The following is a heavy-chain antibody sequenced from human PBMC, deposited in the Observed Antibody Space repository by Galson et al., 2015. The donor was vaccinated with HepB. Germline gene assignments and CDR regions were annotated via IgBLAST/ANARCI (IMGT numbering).Heavy chain of an antibody. CDR2: IIPIFGTA. Sequence: SVKVSCKASGGTFSSYAISWVRQAPGQGLEWMGGIIPIFGTANYAQKFQGRVTITADESTSTAYMELSSLRSEDTAVYYCARDLDYGEYFQHWGQGTLVTVSS. V-gene: IGHV1-69*13. CDR1: GGTFSSYA. CDR3: ARDLDYGEYFQH. D-gene: IGHD4-17*01. J-gene: IGHJ1*01.